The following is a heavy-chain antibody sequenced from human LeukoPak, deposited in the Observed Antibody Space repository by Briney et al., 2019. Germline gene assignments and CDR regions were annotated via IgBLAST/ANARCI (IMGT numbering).Heavy chain of an antibody. J-gene: IGHJ4*02. D-gene: IGHD2-2*01. V-gene: IGHV1-69*05. CDR2: IIPIFGTA. CDR1: GGTFSSYA. Sequence: RASVKVSCKASGGTFSSYAISWVRQAPGQGLEWMGGIIPIFGTANYAQKFQGRVTITTDESTSTAYMELSSLRSEDTAVYYCARGPDIVVVPAAMGYFDYWGQGTLVTVSS. CDR3: ARGPDIVVVPAAMGYFDY.